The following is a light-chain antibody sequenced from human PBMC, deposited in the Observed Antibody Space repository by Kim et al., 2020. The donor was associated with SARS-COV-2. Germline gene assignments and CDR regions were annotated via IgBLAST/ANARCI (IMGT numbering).Light chain of an antibody. Sequence: SVSPGQTARSTCSGDVLAKKYARWFQQKPGQAPVLVIYKDSERPSGIPERFSGSSSGTTVTLTISGAQVVDEADYYCYSAADNNWVFGGGTKLTVL. CDR3: YSAADNNWV. CDR2: KDS. CDR1: VLAKKY. J-gene: IGLJ3*02. V-gene: IGLV3-27*01.